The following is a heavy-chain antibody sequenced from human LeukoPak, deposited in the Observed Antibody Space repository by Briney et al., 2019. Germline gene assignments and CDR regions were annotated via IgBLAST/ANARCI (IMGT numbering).Heavy chain of an antibody. V-gene: IGHV3-7*01. D-gene: IGHD3-10*01. CDR3: AKEGAYPIITYDS. J-gene: IGHJ5*01. Sequence: GGSLRLSCAASGFTFSRFWMNWVRQAPGKGLEWVANMKGDGTEKYYVDSVKGRFSISRDNAKNSLYLQMDSLRAEDTAVYYCAKEGAYPIITYDSWGQGALVTVSS. CDR1: GFTFSRFW. CDR2: MKGDGTEK.